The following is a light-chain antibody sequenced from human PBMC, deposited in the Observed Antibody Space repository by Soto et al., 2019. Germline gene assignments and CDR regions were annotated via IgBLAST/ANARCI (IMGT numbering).Light chain of an antibody. CDR1: QGISGW. J-gene: IGKJ4*01. V-gene: IGKV1-12*01. CDR3: QQGNSFPLT. CDR2: DAS. Sequence: DIQMTQSPSSLSASVGDRVTITCRASQGISGWLAWYQQKPGKAPNLLIYDASTLRNGVPSRFSGSGSGTYFTLTISSLQPDDFATYYCQQGNSFPLTFGGGTNVDIK.